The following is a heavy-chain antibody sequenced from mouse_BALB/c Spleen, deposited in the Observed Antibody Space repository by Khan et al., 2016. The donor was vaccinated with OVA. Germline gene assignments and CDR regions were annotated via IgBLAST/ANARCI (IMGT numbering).Heavy chain of an antibody. D-gene: IGHD1-1*01. J-gene: IGHJ3*01. CDR3: TRGGYGSAFDY. CDR2: INPNNGGT. CDR1: GYTFTSFY. V-gene: IGHV1-53*01. Sequence: QVQLKESGAELVKPGASVKLSCKASGYTFTSFYMYWVKQRPGQGLEWIGDINPNNGGTNVNEKFKSKATLTVDKSSSTASMELNSLTSEDSAVYYCTRGGYGSAFDYWGQGTLVTVSA.